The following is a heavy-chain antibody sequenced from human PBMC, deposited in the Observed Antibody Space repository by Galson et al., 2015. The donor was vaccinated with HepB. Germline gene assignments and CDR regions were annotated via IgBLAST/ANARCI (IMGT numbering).Heavy chain of an antibody. CDR1: GGTFSSYA. CDR2: IIPILGIA. J-gene: IGHJ6*02. V-gene: IGHV1-69*04. D-gene: IGHD4-17*01. CDR3: ASERGAPYGDYVSQYYYYYGMDV. Sequence: SVKVSCKASGGTFSSYAISWVRQAPGQGLEWMGRIIPILGIANYAQKFQGRVTITADKSTSTAYMELSSLRSEDTAVYYCASERGAPYGDYVSQYYYYYGMDVWGQGTTVTVSS.